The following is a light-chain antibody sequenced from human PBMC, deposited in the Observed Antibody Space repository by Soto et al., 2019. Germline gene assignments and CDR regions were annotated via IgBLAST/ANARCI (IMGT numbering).Light chain of an antibody. CDR2: DAS. Sequence: IQRPQSPSTLSASLGDRFTIAGLASQSVRSWLAWYQQKPGTAPKLLIFDASRLESGVPSRFSGSASGTEFTLTISSLQPDDFATYYCQQYDNYPLTFGGGTKVDIK. CDR3: QQYDNYPLT. CDR1: QSVRSW. V-gene: IGKV1-5*01. J-gene: IGKJ4*01.